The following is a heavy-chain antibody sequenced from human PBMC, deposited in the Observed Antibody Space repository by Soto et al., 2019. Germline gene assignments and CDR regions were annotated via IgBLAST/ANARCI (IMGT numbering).Heavy chain of an antibody. J-gene: IGHJ6*03. V-gene: IGHV1-18*01. CDR2: ISAYNGNT. CDR1: GYTFTSYG. Sequence: ASVKVSCKASGYTFTSYGISWVRQAPGQGLEWMGWISAYNGNTNYAQKLQGRVTMTTDTSTSTAYMELRSLRSDDTAVYYCARVGYSGYDYYYYYYMDVWGKGTTVTVSS. D-gene: IGHD5-12*01. CDR3: ARVGYSGYDYYYYYYMDV.